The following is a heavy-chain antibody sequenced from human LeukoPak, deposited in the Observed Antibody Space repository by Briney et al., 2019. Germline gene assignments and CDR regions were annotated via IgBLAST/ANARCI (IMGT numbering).Heavy chain of an antibody. V-gene: IGHV3-21*01. J-gene: IGHJ5*02. D-gene: IGHD3-16*01. Sequence: GGPLRLSCAASGFTFSSYSMNWVRQAPGKGLEWVSSISSSSSYIYYADSVKGQFTISRDNAKNSLYLQMNSLRAEDTAVYYCARGTFDGFDPWGQGTLVTVSS. CDR1: GFTFSSYS. CDR2: ISSSSSYI. CDR3: ARGTFDGFDP.